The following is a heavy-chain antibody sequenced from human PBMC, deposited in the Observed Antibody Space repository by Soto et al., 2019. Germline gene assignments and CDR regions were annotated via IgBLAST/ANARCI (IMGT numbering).Heavy chain of an antibody. D-gene: IGHD2-2*01. CDR2: IYASGST. Sequence: SETLSLTCTVSGGSISSSYWSWIRQPTGKGLEWIGRIYASGSTNYNPSLKSRVTMSVDTSKTQFSLKLRSVTDADTAVYYCARACSSTSCYDVFDYWGQGTLVTVSS. V-gene: IGHV4-4*07. J-gene: IGHJ4*02. CDR3: ARACSSTSCYDVFDY. CDR1: GGSISSSY.